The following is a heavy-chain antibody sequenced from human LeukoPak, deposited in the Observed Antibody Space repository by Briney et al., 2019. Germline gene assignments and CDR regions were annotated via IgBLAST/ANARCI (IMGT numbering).Heavy chain of an antibody. D-gene: IGHD4-17*01. V-gene: IGHV4-34*08. Sequence: SETLSLTCAVYGGTFSGYYWSWIRQPPGKGLEWIGEINHSGSTNYNPSLMSRGTISVDKTKNHTPLMLSTGPAADTTVDYCAYGDPRYYVMDVCGQGNTVTVSS. CDR3: AYGDPRYYVMDV. J-gene: IGHJ6*02. CDR2: INHSGST. CDR1: GGTFSGYY.